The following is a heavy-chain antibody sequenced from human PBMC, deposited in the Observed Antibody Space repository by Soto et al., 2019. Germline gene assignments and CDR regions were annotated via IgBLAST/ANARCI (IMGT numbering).Heavy chain of an antibody. J-gene: IGHJ4*02. CDR3: ARSREFDY. CDR1: GGSLSGATYS. Sequence: SSETLSLTCGVSGGSLSGATYSWNWIRQPPGKGLEWIGYIFPSGTTYYNPSLKSRVTISIDVSKNQFSLSLRSLTAADTAVYYCARSREFDYWNQGTLVTVSS. CDR2: IFPSGTT. V-gene: IGHV4-30-2*01.